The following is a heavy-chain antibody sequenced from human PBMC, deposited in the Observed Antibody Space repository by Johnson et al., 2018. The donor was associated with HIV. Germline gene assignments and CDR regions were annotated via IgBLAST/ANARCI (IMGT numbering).Heavy chain of an antibody. Sequence: VQLVESGGGVVQPGRSPRLSCAASGFTFSTYAMHWVRQAPGKGLEWLANIKQDGSEKYYVDSVKGRFTISRDNAKNSLYLQMNSLRVEDTAVYYCARPSPSFIVGAIGAFDIWGQGTMVTVSS. J-gene: IGHJ3*02. CDR2: IKQDGSEK. CDR1: GFTFSTYA. V-gene: IGHV3-7*03. CDR3: ARPSPSFIVGAIGAFDI. D-gene: IGHD1-26*01.